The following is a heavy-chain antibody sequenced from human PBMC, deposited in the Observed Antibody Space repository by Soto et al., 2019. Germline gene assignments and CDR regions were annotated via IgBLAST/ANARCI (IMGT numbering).Heavy chain of an antibody. Sequence: GGALKISCKGSGYSFTSYWISWVGQMPGKGLEWMGRIDPSDSYTNYSPSFQGHVTISADKSISTAYLQWSSLKASDTAMYYCARLGSGNYYMVYWGQGTLVTVSS. V-gene: IGHV5-10-1*01. D-gene: IGHD3-10*01. CDR3: ARLGSGNYYMVY. CDR1: GYSFTSYW. CDR2: IDPSDSYT. J-gene: IGHJ4*02.